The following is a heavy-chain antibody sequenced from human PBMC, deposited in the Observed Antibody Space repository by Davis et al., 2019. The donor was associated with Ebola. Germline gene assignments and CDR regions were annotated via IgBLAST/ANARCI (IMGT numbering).Heavy chain of an antibody. V-gene: IGHV3-74*01. CDR2: IDTDGSTT. CDR1: GLTFNGYS. CDR3: ARDVGGRAGY. J-gene: IGHJ4*02. Sequence: GESLKISCAASGLTFNGYSMNWVRQAPGKGLEWVSRIDTDGSTTNYADSVRGRFTISRDNAKNTLFLQMNSLRADDTAVYYCARDVGGRAGYWGQGTLVTVSS.